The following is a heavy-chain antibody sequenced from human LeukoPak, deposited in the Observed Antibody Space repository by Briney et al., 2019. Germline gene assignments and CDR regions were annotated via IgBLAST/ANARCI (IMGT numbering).Heavy chain of an antibody. CDR3: AREIVGASYYYYFYYLDV. CDR2: ISYDGSNK. V-gene: IGHV3-30*03. D-gene: IGHD1-26*01. J-gene: IGHJ6*03. CDR1: GFTFSSYW. Sequence: PGGSLRLSCAASGFTFSSYWMTWVRQAPGKGLEWVAVISYDGSNKYYADSVKGRFTISRDNSKNTLYLQMNSLRAEDTAVYYCAREIVGASYYYYFYYLDVWGKGTTVSLSS.